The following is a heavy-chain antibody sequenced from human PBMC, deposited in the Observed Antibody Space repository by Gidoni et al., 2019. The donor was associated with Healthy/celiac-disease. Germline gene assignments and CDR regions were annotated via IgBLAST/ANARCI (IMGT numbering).Heavy chain of an antibody. D-gene: IGHD3-22*01. CDR2: IRSKAYGGTT. CDR1: GLPFGSYA. CDR3: TRGGHYYDSSGYYPRVFDY. V-gene: IGHV3-49*04. Sequence: EVQLVESGGGLVQPGRSLRLSCTASGLPFGSYAMGWVRPAPGKGLGWLGFIRSKAYGGTTEDAASVKGRFTISRDDSKSIAYLQMNSLKTEDTAVYYCTRGGHYYDSSGYYPRVFDYWGQGTLVTVSS. J-gene: IGHJ4*02.